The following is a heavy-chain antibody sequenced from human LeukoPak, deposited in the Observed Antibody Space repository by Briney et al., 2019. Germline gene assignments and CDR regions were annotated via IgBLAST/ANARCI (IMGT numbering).Heavy chain of an antibody. Sequence: GASVKVSRKASGGSFSNYAFSWVRQAPGQGLEWMGWISAYNGNTNYAQKLQGRVTMTTDTSTTTAYMELRSLRSDDTAVYYCARASSSSVESGDMYWGQGTLVTVSS. CDR1: GGSFSNYA. J-gene: IGHJ4*02. CDR3: ARASSSSVESGDMY. V-gene: IGHV1-18*01. D-gene: IGHD6-6*01. CDR2: ISAYNGNT.